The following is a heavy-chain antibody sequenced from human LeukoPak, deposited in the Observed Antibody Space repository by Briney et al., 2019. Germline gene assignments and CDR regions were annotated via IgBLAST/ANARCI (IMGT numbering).Heavy chain of an antibody. V-gene: IGHV4-31*03. CDR2: IYYSGST. CDR3: ARVPPAYYYDSSGYYYGDGRSPYYFDY. D-gene: IGHD3-22*01. Sequence: PSETLSLTCTVSGGSISSGGYYWSWIRQHPGKGLEWIGYIYYSGSTYYNPSLKSRVTISVDTSKNQFSLKLSSVTAADTAVYYCARVPPAYYYDSSGYYYGDGRSPYYFDYWGQGTLVTVSS. J-gene: IGHJ4*02. CDR1: GGSISSGGYY.